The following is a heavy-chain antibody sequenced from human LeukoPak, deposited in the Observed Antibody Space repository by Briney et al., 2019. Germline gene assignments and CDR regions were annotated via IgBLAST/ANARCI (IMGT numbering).Heavy chain of an antibody. J-gene: IGHJ4*02. CDR2: IYYSGST. Sequence: KPSETLSLTCTVSGGSISSYYWSWLRQPPGKGLEWIGYIYYSGSTNYNPSLKSRATISVDTSKNQFSLKLSSVTAADTAVYYCAVRGYSYGPFDYWGQGTLVTVSS. D-gene: IGHD5-18*01. V-gene: IGHV4-59*08. CDR3: AVRGYSYGPFDY. CDR1: GGSISSYY.